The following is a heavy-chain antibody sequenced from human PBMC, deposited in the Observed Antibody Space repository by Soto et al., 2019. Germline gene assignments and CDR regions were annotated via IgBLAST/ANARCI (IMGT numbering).Heavy chain of an antibody. CDR2: IYHSGST. D-gene: IGHD3-10*01. CDR3: ARGRVNGGYFDY. CDR1: GGSISSSNW. Sequence: QVQLQGSGPGLVKPSGTLSLTCAVSGGSISSSNWWSWVRQPPGKGLEWIGEIYHSGSTNYNPSLKSRDTISVDKSKNQSSLKLSSVTAAYTAVYYCARGRVNGGYFDYWGQGTLVTVSS. V-gene: IGHV4-4*02. J-gene: IGHJ4*02.